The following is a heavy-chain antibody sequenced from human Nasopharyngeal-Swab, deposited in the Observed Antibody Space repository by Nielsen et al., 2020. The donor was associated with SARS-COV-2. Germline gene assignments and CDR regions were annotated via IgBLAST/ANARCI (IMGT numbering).Heavy chain of an antibody. CDR3: ARLYDWNYGPPLPPQYYFDY. D-gene: IGHD1-7*01. Sequence: GESLKISCAASGFTFSSYGMHWVRQAPGKGLEWVAVISYDGSNKYYADSVKGRFTISRDNSKNTLYLQMNSLRAEDTAVYYCARLYDWNYGPPLPPQYYFDYWGQGTLVTVSS. CDR2: ISYDGSNK. V-gene: IGHV3-30*03. CDR1: GFTFSSYG. J-gene: IGHJ4*02.